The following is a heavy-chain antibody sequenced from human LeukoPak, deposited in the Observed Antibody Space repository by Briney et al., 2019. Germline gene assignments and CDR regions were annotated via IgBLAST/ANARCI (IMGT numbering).Heavy chain of an antibody. Sequence: PSETLSLTCTVSGGSISSYYWSWIRQPPGKGLEWIGYIYYSGSTNYNPSLKSRVTISVDTSKNQFSLKLSSVTAADTACYYCARHDSSAWYGGVDHWGQGTLVTVSS. J-gene: IGHJ4*02. CDR3: ARHDSSAWYGGVDH. CDR1: GGSISSYY. CDR2: IYYSGST. V-gene: IGHV4-59*08. D-gene: IGHD6-19*01.